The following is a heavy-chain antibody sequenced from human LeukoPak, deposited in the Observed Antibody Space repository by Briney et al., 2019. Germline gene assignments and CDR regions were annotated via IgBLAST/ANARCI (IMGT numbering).Heavy chain of an antibody. Sequence: PGGSLRLSCAASGFTFSSYSMNWVRQAPGKGLEWVSAISGSGGSTYYADSVKGRFTISRDNSKNTLYLQMNSLRAEDTAVYYCASLHWARDTVSFDYWGQGALVTVSS. CDR3: ASLHWARDTVSFDY. D-gene: IGHD4-17*01. J-gene: IGHJ4*02. V-gene: IGHV3-23*01. CDR2: ISGSGGST. CDR1: GFTFSSYS.